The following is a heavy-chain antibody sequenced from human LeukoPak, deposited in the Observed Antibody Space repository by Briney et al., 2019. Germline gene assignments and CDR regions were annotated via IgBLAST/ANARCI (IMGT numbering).Heavy chain of an antibody. V-gene: IGHV4-39*07. Sequence: PSETLSLTCTVSGGSISSSSYYWGWIRQPPGKGLEWIGSIYYSGSTYYNPSLKSRVTISVDRSKNQFSLKLSSVTAADTAVYYCARLGLGDDERRYYDFAYWGQGTLVTVSS. CDR1: GGSISSSSYY. D-gene: IGHD3-3*01. CDR2: IYYSGST. CDR3: ARLGLGDDERRYYDFAY. J-gene: IGHJ4*02.